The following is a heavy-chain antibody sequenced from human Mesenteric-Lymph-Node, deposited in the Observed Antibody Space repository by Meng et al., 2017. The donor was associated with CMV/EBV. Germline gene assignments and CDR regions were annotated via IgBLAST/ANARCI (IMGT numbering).Heavy chain of an antibody. CDR1: GFTFSDYP. V-gene: IGHV3-49*04. J-gene: IGHJ6*02. CDR3: TQRGQVSHNYGMDV. Sequence: GGSLRLSCTTSGFTFSDYPMSWVRQAPGKGLEWVGFIRSKAYGEATEYAASVKGRFTISRDDSKSIAYLQMNSLKTEDTAVYYCTQRGQVSHNYGMDVWGQGTTVTVSS. CDR2: IRSKAYGEAT. D-gene: IGHD5-24*01.